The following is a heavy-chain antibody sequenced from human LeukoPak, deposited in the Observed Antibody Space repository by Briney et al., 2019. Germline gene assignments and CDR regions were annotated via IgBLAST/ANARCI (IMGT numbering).Heavy chain of an antibody. Sequence: GGSLRLSCAASGFTFSSYWMHWVRQAPGKGLVWVSRINSDGSSTSYADSVKGRFTISRDDSKNTAYLQMNSLKTEDTAVYYCTYAFWSGYYTRNFDYWGQGTLVTVSS. D-gene: IGHD3-3*01. J-gene: IGHJ4*02. V-gene: IGHV3-74*01. CDR2: INSDGSST. CDR1: GFTFSSYW. CDR3: TYAFWSGYYTRNFDY.